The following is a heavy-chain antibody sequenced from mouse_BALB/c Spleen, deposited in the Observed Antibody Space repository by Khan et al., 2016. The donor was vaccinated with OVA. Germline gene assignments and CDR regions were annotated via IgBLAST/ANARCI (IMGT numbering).Heavy chain of an antibody. J-gene: IGHJ1*01. D-gene: IGHD1-1*02. CDR2: VNTYTGEP. CDR3: ASCGYWYFDV. Sequence: QIQLVQSGPEVKKPGETVKISCKASGYSFTNYGMNWVRQAPGKGLKWMGWVNTYTGEPTYADDFKGRFAFSLETSASTPYLQINNLKNEDTSTYFCASCGYWYFDVWGAGTPVTVSA. V-gene: IGHV9-3-1*01. CDR1: GYSFTNYG.